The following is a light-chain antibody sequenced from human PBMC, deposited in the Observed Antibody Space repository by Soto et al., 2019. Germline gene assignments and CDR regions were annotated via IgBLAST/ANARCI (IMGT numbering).Light chain of an antibody. CDR3: QQYDYWWT. J-gene: IGKJ1*01. CDR1: QTINNN. Sequence: VMTQAPATLSVSQGERATLSCRASQTINNNIAWYQLKDGQVPRLLIYGASTRATDIPARFSGSGSGTEFTLTISSLQSEDFGIYYCQQYDYWWTFGQGTKVDIK. CDR2: GAS. V-gene: IGKV3-15*01.